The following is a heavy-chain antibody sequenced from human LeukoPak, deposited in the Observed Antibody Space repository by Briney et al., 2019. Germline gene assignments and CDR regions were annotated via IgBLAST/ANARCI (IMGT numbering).Heavy chain of an antibody. V-gene: IGHV4-30-4*01. Sequence: SETLSLTCTVSGGSISSGDYYWSWIRQPPGKGLEWIGYIYYSGSTYYNPSLKSRVTISVVRSKNQFSLKLSSVTAADTAVYYCARDRRCSGGSCFDYWGQGTLVTVSS. J-gene: IGHJ4*02. CDR2: IYYSGST. CDR3: ARDRRCSGGSCFDY. D-gene: IGHD2-15*01. CDR1: GGSISSGDYY.